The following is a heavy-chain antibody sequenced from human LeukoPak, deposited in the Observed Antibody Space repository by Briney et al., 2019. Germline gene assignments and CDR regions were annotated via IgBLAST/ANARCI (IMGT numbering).Heavy chain of an antibody. CDR1: GFTFGDYA. CDR2: IRSKAYGGTT. J-gene: IGHJ4*02. D-gene: IGHD6-19*01. CDR3: TRDVPEIAVAGTDYFDY. V-gene: IGHV3-49*03. Sequence: GGSLRLSCTASGFTFGDYAMSWFRQAPGKGLEWVGFIRSKAYGGTTEYAASVKGRFTISRDDSKSIAYLQMNSLKTEDTAVYYCTRDVPEIAVAGTDYFDYWGQGTLVTVSS.